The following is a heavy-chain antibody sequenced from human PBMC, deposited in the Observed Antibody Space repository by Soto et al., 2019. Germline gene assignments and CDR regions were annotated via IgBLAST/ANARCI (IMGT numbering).Heavy chain of an antibody. V-gene: IGHV1-69*01. CDR2: IIRIFGTA. J-gene: IGHJ4*02. CDR1: GGTFSSYA. CDR3: ARRPYSSGWGYFDY. D-gene: IGHD6-19*01. Sequence: QVQLVQSGAEVKKPGSSVKVSCKASGGTFSSYAISWVRQAPGQGVEWMGGIIRIFGTANYAQKFQGRVTITADESTSTAYMELSSMSSEYTAVYYCARRPYSSGWGYFDYCGQGTLVTVSS.